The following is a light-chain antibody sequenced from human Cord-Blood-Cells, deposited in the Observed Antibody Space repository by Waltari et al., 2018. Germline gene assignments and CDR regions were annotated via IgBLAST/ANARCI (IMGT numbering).Light chain of an antibody. Sequence: HSALTQPRSVPGPPGQSVTISCTGTSSDVGGYNFVSWYHQHPGKAPKLMIYDVSKRPPAVPTRFSCSKPGSTPFLTSAVLEEEKEADYSGGSYGGSDEGECGGGTQLAVL. CDR2: DVS. J-gene: IGLJ3*02. V-gene: IGLV2-11*01. CDR3: GSYGGSDEGE. CDR1: SSDVGGYNF.